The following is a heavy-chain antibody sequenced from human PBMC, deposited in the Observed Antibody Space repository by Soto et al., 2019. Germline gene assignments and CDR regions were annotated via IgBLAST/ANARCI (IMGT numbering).Heavy chain of an antibody. D-gene: IGHD4-17*01. Sequence: EVQLGQSGAEVKKPGESLTISCKGSGYYFPSYWIGWVRQMPGKGREWMGIFYPGDSDTRYSPSFQGQFTISADRSITTAYLQWSSLKPSDTAMYYCARQGNGAERFDYWGQGTLVTVSS. CDR3: ARQGNGAERFDY. CDR1: GYYFPSYW. CDR2: FYPGDSDT. J-gene: IGHJ4*02. V-gene: IGHV5-51*01.